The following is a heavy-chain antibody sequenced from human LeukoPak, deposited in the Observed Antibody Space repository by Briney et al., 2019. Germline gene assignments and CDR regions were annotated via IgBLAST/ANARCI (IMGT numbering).Heavy chain of an antibody. CDR3: ARVLRYCSGGSCYDLDY. J-gene: IGHJ4*02. D-gene: IGHD2-15*01. Sequence: ETLSLTCTVSGGSISSSSYYWGWVRQAPGKGLEWVSYISSSSSTIFYADSVKGRFTISRDNAKNSLYLQMNSLRDEDTAVYYCARVLRYCSGGSCYDLDYWGQGTLVTVSS. CDR2: ISSSSSTI. V-gene: IGHV3-48*02. CDR1: GGSISSSSYY.